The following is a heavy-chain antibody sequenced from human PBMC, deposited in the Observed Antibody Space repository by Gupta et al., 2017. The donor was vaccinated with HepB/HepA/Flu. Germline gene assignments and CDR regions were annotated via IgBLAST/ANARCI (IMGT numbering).Heavy chain of an antibody. Sequence: QVQLQQWGAGLLKPSETLSLTCAVYGGSFSGYYWSWIRQPPGTGLEWIGEINHSGSTNYNPSLKSRVTISVDTSKNQFSLKLSSVTAADTAVYYCARGSPPSLVAYCGGDCYPSYYYYYMDVWGKGTTVTVSS. CDR2: INHSGST. J-gene: IGHJ6*03. CDR3: ARGSPPSLVAYCGGDCYPSYYYYYMDV. CDR1: GGSFSGYY. V-gene: IGHV4-34*01. D-gene: IGHD2-21*01.